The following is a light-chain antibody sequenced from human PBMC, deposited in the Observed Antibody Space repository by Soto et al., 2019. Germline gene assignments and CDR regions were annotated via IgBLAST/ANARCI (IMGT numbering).Light chain of an antibody. Sequence: EIVLTQSPATLSLSPGERATLSCRASQNVSSSYLAWYQQKPGQAPRLLIYGASSRATGSPDRFSGSGSGTDFTLTISRLEPEDCAVYYCQQYGSSTWTFGQGTKVEIK. J-gene: IGKJ1*01. CDR2: GAS. CDR1: QNVSSSY. V-gene: IGKV3-20*01. CDR3: QQYGSSTWT.